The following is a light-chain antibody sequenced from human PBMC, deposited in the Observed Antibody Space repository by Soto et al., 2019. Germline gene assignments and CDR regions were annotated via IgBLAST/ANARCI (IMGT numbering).Light chain of an antibody. CDR2: AAS. V-gene: IGKV1-39*01. J-gene: IGKJ1*01. CDR3: QQSYSTLTWT. Sequence: DIQMTQSPSSLSASVGDRVTITCRASQSISSYLNWYQQKPGKAPKLLIYAASSLQSGVPSRFSGSGSGTDFPLTISSLQPEDFATDYCQQSYSTLTWTFGQGTKVEIK. CDR1: QSISSY.